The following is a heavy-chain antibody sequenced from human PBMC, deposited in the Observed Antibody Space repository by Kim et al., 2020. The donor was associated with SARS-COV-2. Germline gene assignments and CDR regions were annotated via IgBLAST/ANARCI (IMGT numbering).Heavy chain of an antibody. D-gene: IGHD3-16*01. J-gene: IGHJ5*02. Sequence: EKKFHGRVTITADKSTSTAYMELSSLRSEDTAVYYCARSMAKIGGWFDPWGQGTLVTVSS. V-gene: IGHV1-69*02. CDR3: ARSMAKIGGWFDP.